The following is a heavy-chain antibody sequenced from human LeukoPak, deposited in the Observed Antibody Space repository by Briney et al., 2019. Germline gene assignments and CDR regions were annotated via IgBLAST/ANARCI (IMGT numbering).Heavy chain of an antibody. V-gene: IGHV3-48*01. J-gene: IGHJ4*02. Sequence: GGSLRLSCAASGFTFSSYSMNWVRQAPGKGLEWCSYISSSSSTIYYADSVKGRFTISRDNSKNTLYLQMNSLRAEDTAVYYCARTAGYSSGWSHFDYWGQGTLVTVSS. CDR1: GFTFSSYS. CDR2: ISSSSSTI. CDR3: ARTAGYSSGWSHFDY. D-gene: IGHD6-19*01.